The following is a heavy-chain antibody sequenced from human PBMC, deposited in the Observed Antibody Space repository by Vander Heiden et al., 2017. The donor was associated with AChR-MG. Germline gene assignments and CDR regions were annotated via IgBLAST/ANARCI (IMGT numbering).Heavy chain of an antibody. V-gene: IGHV3-23*01. D-gene: IGHD1-26*01. Sequence: EVQLLESGGGLVQPGGSLRLSCAASGFTFSSYAMRWVRQAAGKGLGWVSAISGSGGSTYYADSVKCRFTISRDNSKNTLYLQMNSLRAEDTAVYYCAKGLGEGGRTSDAFDIWGQGTMVTVSS. CDR1: GFTFSSYA. CDR3: AKGLGEGGRTSDAFDI. CDR2: ISGSGGST. J-gene: IGHJ3*02.